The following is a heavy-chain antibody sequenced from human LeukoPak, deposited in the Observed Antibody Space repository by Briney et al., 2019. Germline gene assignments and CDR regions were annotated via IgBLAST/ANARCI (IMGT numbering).Heavy chain of an antibody. CDR2: IYVSGST. J-gene: IGHJ4*02. D-gene: IGHD4-17*01. V-gene: IGHV4-61*02. Sequence: SETLSLTCTVSGGSINSGSYYWSWIRQPAGKGLEWIGRIYVSGSTNYNPSLKSRVTISVDTSKNQFSLKLSSVTAADTAVYYCARDGYGDYLDYWGQGTLVTVSS. CDR3: ARDGYGDYLDY. CDR1: GGSINSGSYY.